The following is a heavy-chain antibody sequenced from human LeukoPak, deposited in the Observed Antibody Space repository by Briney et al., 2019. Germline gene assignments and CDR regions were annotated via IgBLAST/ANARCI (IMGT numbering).Heavy chain of an antibody. J-gene: IGHJ4*02. D-gene: IGHD4-11*01. V-gene: IGHV1-69*05. CDR1: GGTFSSYA. CDR3: ARGRAYSNLFDY. Sequence: VASVKVSCKASGGTFSSYAISWVRQAPGQGLEWMGGIIPIFGTANYAQKFQGRVTITTDESTSTAYMELSSLRSEDTAVYYCARGRAYSNLFDYWGQGTLVTVSS. CDR2: IIPIFGTA.